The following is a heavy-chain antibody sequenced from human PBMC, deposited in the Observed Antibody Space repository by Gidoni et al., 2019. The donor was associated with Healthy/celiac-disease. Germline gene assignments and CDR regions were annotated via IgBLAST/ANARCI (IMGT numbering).Heavy chain of an antibody. CDR3: ARETLRGRGRRGWFDP. CDR1: GYTFTGYY. J-gene: IGHJ5*02. Sequence: QVQLVQSGAEVKKPGASVKVSCKASGYTFTGYYMHWVRQAPGQGLEWMGWINPNSGGKNYAQKFQGRVTMTRDTSISTAYMERSRLRSDDTAVYYWARETLRGRGRRGWFDPWGQGTLVTVSS. V-gene: IGHV1-2*02. D-gene: IGHD3-10*01. CDR2: INPNSGGK.